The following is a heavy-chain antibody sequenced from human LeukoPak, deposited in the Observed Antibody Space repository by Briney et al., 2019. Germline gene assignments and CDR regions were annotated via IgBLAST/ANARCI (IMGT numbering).Heavy chain of an antibody. Sequence: SETLSLTCTVSGGSISSNNHYWGWIRQPAGKGLEWIGHIYYSGSIFLNPSLKSRVAISVDTSKNQFSLKLSSVTAADAAFYYCARVPLWFGTGYMDVWGKGTTVIVSS. CDR3: ARVPLWFGTGYMDV. D-gene: IGHD2-21*01. CDR1: GGSISSNNHY. J-gene: IGHJ6*03. CDR2: IYYSGSI. V-gene: IGHV4-39*07.